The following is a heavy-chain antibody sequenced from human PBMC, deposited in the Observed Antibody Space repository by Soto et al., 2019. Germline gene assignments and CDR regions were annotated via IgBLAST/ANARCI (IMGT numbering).Heavy chain of an antibody. J-gene: IGHJ4*02. CDR3: ARDRSMIVVVPGY. CDR2: IYYSGST. Sequence: PSETLSLTCTVSGGSISSYYWSWIRQPPGKGLEWIGYIYYSGSTNYNPSLKSRVTISVDTSKNQFSLKLSSVTAADTAVYYCARDRSMIVVVPGYWGQGTLVTVSS. V-gene: IGHV4-59*01. D-gene: IGHD3-22*01. CDR1: GGSISSYY.